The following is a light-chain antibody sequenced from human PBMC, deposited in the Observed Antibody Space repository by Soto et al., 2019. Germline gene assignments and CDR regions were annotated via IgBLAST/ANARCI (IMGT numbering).Light chain of an antibody. CDR1: QAISSY. CDR2: ATS. CDR3: HKYNHAPT. J-gene: IGKJ4*01. Sequence: DLQLTQSPSSLSASVGDRVTITCRASQAISSYLAWYQQKPGKVPELLIYATSTLRSGAPSRFSGSGSGTDFTLTISSLQPEDVATYYCHKYNHAPTFGGGTKVEIK. V-gene: IGKV1-27*01.